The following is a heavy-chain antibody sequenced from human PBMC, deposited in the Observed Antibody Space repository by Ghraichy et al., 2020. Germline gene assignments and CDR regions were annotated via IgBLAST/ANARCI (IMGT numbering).Heavy chain of an antibody. Sequence: GGSLRLSCAASGFTLSSYEMNWVRQAPGKGLEWVSYITTSGTTIYYADSVKGRFTMSRDNAANSLYLQMNSLRAEDTAIYYCARERCSATSCSYFDSWGQGTL. CDR2: ITTSGTTI. D-gene: IGHD2-2*01. J-gene: IGHJ4*02. V-gene: IGHV3-48*03. CDR1: GFTLSSYE. CDR3: ARERCSATSCSYFDS.